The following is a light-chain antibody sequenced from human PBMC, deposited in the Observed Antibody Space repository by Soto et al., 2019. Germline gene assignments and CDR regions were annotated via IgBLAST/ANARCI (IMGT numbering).Light chain of an antibody. CDR2: DSS. J-gene: IGKJ1*01. CDR1: QSVRNL. Sequence: IQRPKYPYTLFASVGDRVTITCLASQSVRNLLAWYQQKPGRAPQLLIYDSSTLEPGVPSRFRGSGSGTEFTLTISSLQPDDFATYYCQQYNSYSWTFGQGTKVDIK. CDR3: QQYNSYSWT. V-gene: IGKV1-5*01.